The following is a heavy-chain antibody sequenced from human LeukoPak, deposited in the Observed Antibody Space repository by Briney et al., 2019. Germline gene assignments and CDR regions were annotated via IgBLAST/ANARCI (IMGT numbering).Heavy chain of an antibody. D-gene: IGHD3-16*01. CDR2: ISSSSSYI. CDR3: ARVLRGGFTQINFDY. V-gene: IGHV3-21*01. Sequence: GGSLRLSCAASGFTFSSYSMNWVRQAPGKGLEWVSSISSSSSYIYYADSVKGRFTISRDNAKNSLYLQMDSLRAEDTAVYYCARVLRGGFTQINFDYWGQGTLVTVSS. J-gene: IGHJ4*02. CDR1: GFTFSSYS.